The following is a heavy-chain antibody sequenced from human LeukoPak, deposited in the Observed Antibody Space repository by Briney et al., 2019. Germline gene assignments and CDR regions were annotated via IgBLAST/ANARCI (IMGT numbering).Heavy chain of an antibody. CDR2: IIPIFGTA. D-gene: IGHD3-22*01. CDR1: GGTFSSYA. CDR3: ASGSTYYYDSSGYYH. V-gene: IGHV1-69*13. Sequence: GASVKVSFKASGGTFSSYAISWVRQAPGQGLEWMGGIIPIFGTANYAQKFQGRVTITADESTSTAYMELSSLRSEDTAVYYCASGSTYYYDSSGYYHWGQGTLVTVSS. J-gene: IGHJ5*02.